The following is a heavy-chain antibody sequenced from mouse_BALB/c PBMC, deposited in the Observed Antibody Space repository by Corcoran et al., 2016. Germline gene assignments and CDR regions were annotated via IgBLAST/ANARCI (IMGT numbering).Heavy chain of an antibody. J-gene: IGHJ4*01. V-gene: IGHV1S56*01. Sequence: QVQLQQSEPELVKPGALVKIYCKASGYTFTSYDINRVKQRPGQGLEWIGWMYPGDGSNKSNEKFKGKATLTAHKSSSTAYMQLSSLTSENSAVYFCARTYYRYGHYAMDYWGQGTSVTVSS. CDR2: MYPGDGSN. CDR1: GYTFTSYD. D-gene: IGHD2-14*01. CDR3: ARTYYRYGHYAMDY.